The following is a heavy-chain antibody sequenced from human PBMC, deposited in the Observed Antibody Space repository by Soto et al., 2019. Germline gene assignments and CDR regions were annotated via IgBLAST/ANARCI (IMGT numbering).Heavy chain of an antibody. CDR3: ATPLRAMAHSYAMDL. D-gene: IGHD5-18*01. CDR1: GYTFTGYY. V-gene: IGHV1-2*02. Sequence: ASVKASCKASGYTFTGYYMHWVRQAPGQVLEWLGWIIPNSRGTNYAQKFQGRVTMTRDTSISTAYMELSRLISDATAVYYCATPLRAMAHSYAMDLWGQGTKVTVYS. CDR2: IIPNSRGT. J-gene: IGHJ6*02.